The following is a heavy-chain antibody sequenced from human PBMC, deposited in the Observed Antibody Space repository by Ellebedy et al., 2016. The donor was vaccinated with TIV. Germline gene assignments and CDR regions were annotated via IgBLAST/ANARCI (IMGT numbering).Heavy chain of an antibody. CDR1: GSSISSSSYY. CDR3: ASRESTVTAGASMGFDP. D-gene: IGHD4-17*01. V-gene: IGHV4-39*01. CDR2: FYYSGST. J-gene: IGHJ5*02. Sequence: MPSETLSLTCTVSGSSISSSSYYWGWIRQPPGKGLEWIGSFYYSGSTYYNPSLKSRVTISVDTSKNQFSLKLTSVTAADTAVYYCASRESTVTAGASMGFDPWGQGTLVTVSS.